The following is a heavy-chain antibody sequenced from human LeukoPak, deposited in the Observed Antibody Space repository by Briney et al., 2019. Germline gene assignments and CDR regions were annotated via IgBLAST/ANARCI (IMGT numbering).Heavy chain of an antibody. D-gene: IGHD2-15*01. V-gene: IGHV3-23*01. CDR3: SKVLTSYCSGGRCYSPFGY. CDR1: GFTFSSYA. J-gene: IGHJ4*02. CDR2: ISGSGGST. Sequence: PGGSLRLSCAASGFTFSSYAMSWVRQAPGKGLEWVSAISGSGGSTYYADSVKGRFTISRDNSKNTLYLQMNSLRAEDTAVYYCSKVLTSYCSGGRCYSPFGYWGQGTLVTVSS.